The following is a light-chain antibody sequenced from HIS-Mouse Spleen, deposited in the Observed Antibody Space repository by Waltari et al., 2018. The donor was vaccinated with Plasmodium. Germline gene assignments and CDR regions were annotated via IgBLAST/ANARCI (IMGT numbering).Light chain of an antibody. CDR2: GAS. J-gene: IGKJ4*01. CDR1: QSVSSSY. Sequence: EIVLTQSPGTLSLSPGERATLSCRASQSVSSSYLAWYQQKPGQAPRLLIYGASSRATGIPERFSGSGSGTDVTLTISRLEREDFAVYDGQQYGSSPLTFGGGTKVEIK. V-gene: IGKV3-20*01. CDR3: QQYGSSPLT.